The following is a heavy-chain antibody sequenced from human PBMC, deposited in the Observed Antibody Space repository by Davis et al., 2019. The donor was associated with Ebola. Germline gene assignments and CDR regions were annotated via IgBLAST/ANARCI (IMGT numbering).Heavy chain of an antibody. CDR3: ASGDGRGRSYDMDV. CDR1: GFTFAIYW. V-gene: IGHV3-7*03. J-gene: IGHJ6*02. D-gene: IGHD3/OR15-3a*01. CDR2: IKPDESEK. Sequence: GESLKISCAASGFTFAIYWMTWVRQAPGKGLEWVVANIKPDESEKYYVDSVKGRFTISRDNAKNSLFLQMNSLRAEDTALYYCASGDGRGRSYDMDVWGQGTTVTVSS.